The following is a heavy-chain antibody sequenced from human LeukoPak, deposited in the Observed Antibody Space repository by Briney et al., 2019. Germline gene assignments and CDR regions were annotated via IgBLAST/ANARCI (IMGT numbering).Heavy chain of an antibody. V-gene: IGHV3-33*08. CDR1: GFTFSSYS. D-gene: IGHD3-10*01. J-gene: IGHJ2*01. CDR3: ARKGTWSLDL. CDR2: VWYEESNK. Sequence: GGSLRLSCAASGFTFSSYSMNWVRQAPGKGLEWVAVVWYEESNKEYADSVKGRFTISRDNSKSTVYLQMNSPRAEDTALYYCARKGTWSLDLWGRGTLVTVSS.